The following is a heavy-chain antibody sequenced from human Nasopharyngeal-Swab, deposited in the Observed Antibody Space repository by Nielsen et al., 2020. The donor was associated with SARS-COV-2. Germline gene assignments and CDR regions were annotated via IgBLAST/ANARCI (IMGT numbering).Heavy chain of an antibody. D-gene: IGHD3-16*01. CDR2: IIPIFGTA. Sequence: SVKVSCKASGGTFSSYAISWVRQAPGQGLEWMGGIIPIFGTANYAQKFQGRVTMTRDTSTSTVYMELSSLRSEDTAVYYCARGAEFGYYGMDVWGQGTTVTVSS. CDR3: ARGAEFGYYGMDV. CDR1: GGTFSSYA. J-gene: IGHJ6*02. V-gene: IGHV1-69*05.